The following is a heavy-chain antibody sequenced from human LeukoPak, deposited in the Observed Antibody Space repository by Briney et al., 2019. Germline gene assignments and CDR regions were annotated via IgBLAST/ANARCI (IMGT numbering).Heavy chain of an antibody. CDR3: ARTSTPDVDTAMEFDY. J-gene: IGHJ4*02. CDR2: IYPGDSDT. CDR1: GYSFTSYW. V-gene: IGHV5-51*01. D-gene: IGHD5-18*01. Sequence: GESLKISCKGSGYSFTSYWIGWVRQMPGKGLEWMGIIYPGDSDTRYSPSFQGQVTISADKSISTAYLQWSSLKASDTAMYYCARTSTPDVDTAMEFDYWGQGTLVTVSS.